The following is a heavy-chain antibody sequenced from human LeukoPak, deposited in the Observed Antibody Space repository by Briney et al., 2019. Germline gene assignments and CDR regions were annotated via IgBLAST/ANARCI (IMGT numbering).Heavy chain of an antibody. CDR2: INPISGGT. CDR3: ARDGRWLQVYYYYYYCMDV. CDR1: GYTFTGYY. J-gene: IGHJ6*02. V-gene: IGHV1-2*02. Sequence: GASVKVSCKASGYTFTGYYMHWVRQAPGQGLEWMGWINPISGGTNYAQKFQGRVTMTRDTSISTAYMELSRLRSDDTAVYYCARDGRWLQVYYYYYYCMDVWGQGTTVTVSS. D-gene: IGHD5-24*01.